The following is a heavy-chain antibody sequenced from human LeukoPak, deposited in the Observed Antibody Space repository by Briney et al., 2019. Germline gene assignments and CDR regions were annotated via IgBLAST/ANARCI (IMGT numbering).Heavy chain of an antibody. J-gene: IGHJ4*02. CDR2: ISGSGGST. D-gene: IGHD3-10*01. CDR1: GFTFSSYA. V-gene: IGHV3-23*01. Sequence: GGSLRLSCAASGFTFSSYAMSWVRQAPGKGLEWVSAISGSGGSTYYAGSVKGWFTISRDNSKNTLYLQMNSLRAEDTAVYYCAKDLAAITMVRGVITAGDYWGQGTLVTVSS. CDR3: AKDLAAITMVRGVITAGDY.